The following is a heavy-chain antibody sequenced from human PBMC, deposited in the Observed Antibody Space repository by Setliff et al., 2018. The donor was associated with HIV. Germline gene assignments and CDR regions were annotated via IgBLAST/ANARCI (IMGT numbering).Heavy chain of an antibody. CDR3: ARGSCSGCYLSDY. V-gene: IGHV1-2*02. CDR2: IYPNTGGT. Sequence: GASVKVSCKASGYTFTEYYIHWVRQAPGQGLEWMGWIYPNTGGTNYAQKFQGRVTMTRDTSISTAYMELSRLRSDDTAVYYCARGSCSGCYLSDYWGLGTLVTVSS. CDR1: GYTFTEYY. D-gene: IGHD6-19*01. J-gene: IGHJ4*02.